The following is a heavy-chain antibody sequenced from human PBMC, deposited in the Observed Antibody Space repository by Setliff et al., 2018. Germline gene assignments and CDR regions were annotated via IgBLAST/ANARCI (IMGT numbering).Heavy chain of an antibody. CDR1: GYSFLSYG. D-gene: IGHD5-18*01. Sequence: ASVKVSCKASGYSFLSYGITWVRQAPGQGLEWMGWISAQDGNTIYAQKFQGRATIITDESTSTAYMELSSLRSEDTAVYYCAREGVDTRSSTDYRYYMDVWGKGTTVTVSS. CDR2: ISAQDGNT. CDR3: AREGVDTRSSTDYRYYMDV. J-gene: IGHJ6*03. V-gene: IGHV1-18*01.